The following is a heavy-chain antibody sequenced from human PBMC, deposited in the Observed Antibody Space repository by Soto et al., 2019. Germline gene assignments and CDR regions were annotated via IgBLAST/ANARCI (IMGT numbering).Heavy chain of an antibody. V-gene: IGHV3-23*01. CDR1: GLTVSIYT. CDR3: APDFKLRYYYGMDV. D-gene: IGHD1-26*01. CDR2: ISGSGGST. Sequence: GFLTSSFASCGLTVSIYTMTWVLLATGKGLEWVSAISGSGGSTYYADSVKGRFTISRDNSKNTLYLQMNSLRAEDTAVHYCAPDFKLRYYYGMDVWGQRTTVTFS. J-gene: IGHJ6*02.